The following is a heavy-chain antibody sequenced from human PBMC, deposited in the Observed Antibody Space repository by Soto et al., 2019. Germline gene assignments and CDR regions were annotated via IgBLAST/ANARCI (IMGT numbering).Heavy chain of an antibody. CDR2: IYYSGST. D-gene: IGHD2-21*02. Sequence: SETLSLTCTVTGDSISSRSYYWGWIRQPPGKGLEWIGSIYYSGSTYNNPSLRSRVSMSIDTSKDQFSLKLKSVTAADTTLYFCARQRTSVVTQAYFDVWGPGXLVTVSS. CDR1: GDSISSRSYY. CDR3: ARQRTSVVTQAYFDV. V-gene: IGHV4-39*01. J-gene: IGHJ4*02.